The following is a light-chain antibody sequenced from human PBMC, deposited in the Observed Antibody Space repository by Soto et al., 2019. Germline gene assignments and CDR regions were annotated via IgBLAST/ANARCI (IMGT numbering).Light chain of an antibody. CDR3: QVWDSSSDHYV. J-gene: IGLJ1*01. CDR1: DIASKS. V-gene: IGLV3-21*02. Sequence: SYELTQPPSVSVAPGQTARISCGGNDIASKSVHWSQQKTGQAPVLVVYDDNDRPSGIPERFSGSNSGDTATLTISRVEARDEADYYCQVWDSSSDHYVFGSGTKVTVL. CDR2: DDN.